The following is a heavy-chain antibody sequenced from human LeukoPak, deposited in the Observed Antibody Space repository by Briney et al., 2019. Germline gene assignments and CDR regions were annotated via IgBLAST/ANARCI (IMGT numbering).Heavy chain of an antibody. CDR2: INSSSSYT. Sequence: GGSLRLSCAASGFTFSDYYMSWIRQAPGKGLEWVSYINSSSSYTNYADSVKGRFTISGDNAKNSLYLQMSSLRAEDTAVYYCAPGTYSYGYLFDYCGQGTLVTVSS. D-gene: IGHD5-18*01. V-gene: IGHV3-11*06. CDR3: APGTYSYGYLFDY. J-gene: IGHJ4*02. CDR1: GFTFSDYY.